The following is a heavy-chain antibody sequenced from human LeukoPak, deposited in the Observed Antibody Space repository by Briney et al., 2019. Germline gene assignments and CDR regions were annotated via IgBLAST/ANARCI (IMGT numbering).Heavy chain of an antibody. CDR3: ARDLAVAGSLDY. Sequence: SETLSLTCTVSGGSISSSSYYWGWIRQPPGKRLEWIGSIYHSGSTFYNPSLKSRVTISVDTSKNQFSLKLTSVTAADTAVYFCARDLAVAGSLDYWGPGTLFTVST. CDR1: GGSISSSSYY. CDR2: IYHSGST. V-gene: IGHV4-39*07. D-gene: IGHD6-19*01. J-gene: IGHJ4*02.